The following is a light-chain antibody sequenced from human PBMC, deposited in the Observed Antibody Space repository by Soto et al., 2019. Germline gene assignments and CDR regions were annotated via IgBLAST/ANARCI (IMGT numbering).Light chain of an antibody. J-gene: IGKJ2*01. CDR2: GTS. Sequence: ETVVTQSPGTLSLSPGEGATLSCRASQSVDNNYLACYQQKPGQAPRLLIHGTSNRASGIPDRFSGSGSGTDFTLTISRLEPEDFAVYYCQQYGTAPYTFGQGTTLELK. V-gene: IGKV3-20*01. CDR3: QQYGTAPYT. CDR1: QSVDNNY.